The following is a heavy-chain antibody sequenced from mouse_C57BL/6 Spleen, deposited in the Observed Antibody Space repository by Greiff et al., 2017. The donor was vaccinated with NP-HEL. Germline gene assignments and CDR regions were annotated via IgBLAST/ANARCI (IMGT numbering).Heavy chain of an antibody. D-gene: IGHD1-1*01. CDR3: ARDHYGSSSAWFAY. CDR2: ISDGGSYT. CDR1: GFTFSSYA. Sequence: EVQRVESGGGLVKPGGSLKLSCAASGFTFSSYAMSWVRQTPEKRLEWVATISDGGSYTYYPDNVKGRFTISRDNAKNNLYLQMSHLKSEDTAMYYCARDHYGSSSAWFAYWGQGTLVTVSA. V-gene: IGHV5-4*01. J-gene: IGHJ3*01.